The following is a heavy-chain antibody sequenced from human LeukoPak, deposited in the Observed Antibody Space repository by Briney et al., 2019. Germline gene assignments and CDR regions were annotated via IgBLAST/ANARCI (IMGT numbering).Heavy chain of an antibody. Sequence: KPSQTLSLTCTVSGGSISSGSYYWSWIRQPAGKGLEWIGRIYTSGSTNYNPSLKSRVTISVDTSKNQFSLKLSSVTAADTAVYYCARVTFRSPNLTYGSGSYRAFDIWGQGTMVTVSS. V-gene: IGHV4-61*02. CDR1: GGSISSGSYY. CDR3: ARVTFRSPNLTYGSGSYRAFDI. J-gene: IGHJ3*02. CDR2: IYTSGST. D-gene: IGHD3-10*01.